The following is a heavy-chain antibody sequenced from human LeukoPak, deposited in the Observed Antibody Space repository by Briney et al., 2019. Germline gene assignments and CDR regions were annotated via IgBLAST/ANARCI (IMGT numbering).Heavy chain of an antibody. V-gene: IGHV3-30*02. Sequence: GGSLRLSCAASGFTFFAYGMHWVRQAPGKGLEWVAFVRYDGGSKCYVDSVKGRFTISRDNSKNTLYLQMNRLRAEDTAVYYCATYSSLNTREFQYWGQGTLVTVSP. J-gene: IGHJ1*01. D-gene: IGHD3-22*01. CDR2: VRYDGGSK. CDR3: ATYSSLNTREFQY. CDR1: GFTFFAYG.